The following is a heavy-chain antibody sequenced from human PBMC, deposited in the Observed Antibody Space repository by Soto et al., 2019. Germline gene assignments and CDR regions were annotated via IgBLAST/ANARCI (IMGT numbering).Heavy chain of an antibody. CDR2: IYSGGST. CDR1: GFTVSSNY. Sequence: LSLTCAASGFTVSSNYMSWVRQAPGKGLEWVSVIYSGGSTYYADSVKGRFTISRDNSKNTLYLQMNSLRAEDTAVYYCASANADSSGYTNDAFDIWGQGTMVTVSS. V-gene: IGHV3-66*02. J-gene: IGHJ3*02. CDR3: ASANADSSGYTNDAFDI. D-gene: IGHD3-22*01.